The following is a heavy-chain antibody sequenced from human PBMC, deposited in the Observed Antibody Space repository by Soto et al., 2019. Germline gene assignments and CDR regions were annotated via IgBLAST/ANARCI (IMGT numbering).Heavy chain of an antibody. CDR1: GFTFSRRW. CDR3: ATHDGPAAAGLVLDF. Sequence: EVLLVESGGGLVQPGGSLRLSCAASGFTFSRRWMTWVRQAPGKGLEWVANIKEDENGKDYVDSVKGRFTISRDNAKNSLYLQMNSLRAEDTAVYSCATHDGPAAAGLVLDFWGQGTLVTVSS. D-gene: IGHD6-13*01. J-gene: IGHJ4*02. CDR2: IKEDENGK. V-gene: IGHV3-7*02.